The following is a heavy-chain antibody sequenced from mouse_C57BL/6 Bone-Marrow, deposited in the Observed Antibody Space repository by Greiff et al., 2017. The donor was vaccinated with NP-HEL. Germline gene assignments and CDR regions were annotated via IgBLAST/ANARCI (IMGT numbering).Heavy chain of an antibody. CDR1: GYTFTSYW. J-gene: IGHJ1*03. Sequence: VQLQQPGAELVRPGSSVKLSCKASGYTFTSYWMDWVKQRPGQGLEWIGNIYPSDSETHYNQKFKDKATLTVDKSSSTAYMQLSSLTSEDSAVYYCARIDYDGYFDVWGTGTTVTVSS. CDR3: ARIDYDGYFDV. CDR2: IYPSDSET. D-gene: IGHD2-4*01. V-gene: IGHV1-61*01.